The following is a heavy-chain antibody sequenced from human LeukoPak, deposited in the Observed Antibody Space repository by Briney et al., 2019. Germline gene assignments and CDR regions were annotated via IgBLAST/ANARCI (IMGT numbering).Heavy chain of an antibody. D-gene: IGHD2-8*01. CDR2: ISSTSSVI. J-gene: IGHJ6*03. CDR1: GLIFINHN. Sequence: GGSLRLSCAAAGLIFINHNMKCVRQAPGKGLEWVSYISSTSSVIYYADSVKGRFTISRDNAKNSLYLQMNSLRAEDMAVYYCARVYNGGLKERTPDDYFYYYYLDVWGKGTTVTVSS. CDR3: ARVYNGGLKERTPDDYFYYYYLDV. V-gene: IGHV3-48*01.